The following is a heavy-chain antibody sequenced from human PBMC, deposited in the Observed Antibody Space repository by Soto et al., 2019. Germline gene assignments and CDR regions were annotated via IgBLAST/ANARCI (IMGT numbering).Heavy chain of an antibody. D-gene: IGHD3-3*01. J-gene: IGHJ3*02. CDR1: GFTFSSYA. V-gene: IGHV3-23*01. Sequence: EVQLLESGGGLVQPGGSLRLSCAASGFTFSSYAMSWVRQAPGKGLEWVSAISGSVGSTYYADSVKGRFTISRDNSKNTLYLQMNSLRAEDTAVYYWAKESYDFHGFDIWGQGTMVTVSS. CDR2: ISGSVGST. CDR3: AKESYDFHGFDI.